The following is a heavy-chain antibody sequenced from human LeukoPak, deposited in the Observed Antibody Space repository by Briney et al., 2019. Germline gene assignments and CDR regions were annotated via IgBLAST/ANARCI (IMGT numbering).Heavy chain of an antibody. Sequence: ASLKVSFKASGYTFTGYYMHWVRQAPGQGLEWMGWINPNSGGTNYAQKFQGRVTMTRDTSISTAYMELSRLRSDDTAVYYCARDAFARTDAFDIWGQGTMVTVSS. D-gene: IGHD1-14*01. CDR2: INPNSGGT. V-gene: IGHV1-2*02. J-gene: IGHJ3*02. CDR1: GYTFTGYY. CDR3: ARDAFARTDAFDI.